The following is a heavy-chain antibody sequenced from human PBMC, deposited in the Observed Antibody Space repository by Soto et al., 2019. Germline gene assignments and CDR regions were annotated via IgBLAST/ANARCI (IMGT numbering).Heavy chain of an antibody. V-gene: IGHV3-64*01. Sequence: EVQLVESGGGLVQPGGSLRLSCAASGFTVSSNYMTWVRQAPGKGLEYVSAISSNGGSTYYANSVKGRFTISRDNSKNTLYLQMGSLRAEDMAVCYCARGFGWLDYWGQGTLVTVSS. CDR3: ARGFGWLDY. D-gene: IGHD6-19*01. CDR1: GFTVSSNY. J-gene: IGHJ4*02. CDR2: ISSNGGST.